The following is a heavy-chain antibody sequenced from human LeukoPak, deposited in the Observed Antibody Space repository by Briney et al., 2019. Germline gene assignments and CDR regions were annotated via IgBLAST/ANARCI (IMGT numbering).Heavy chain of an antibody. D-gene: IGHD3-9*01. Sequence: GGSLRLSCAASGFTFSSYGMRWVRQAPGKGLEWVAFIRYDGRNKYYADSVKGRFTISRDNSKNTLYLQMNSLRAEDTAVYYCAKGMNYDILTSYADYWGQGTLVTVSS. CDR2: IRYDGRNK. V-gene: IGHV3-30*02. CDR3: AKGMNYDILTSYADY. J-gene: IGHJ4*02. CDR1: GFTFSSYG.